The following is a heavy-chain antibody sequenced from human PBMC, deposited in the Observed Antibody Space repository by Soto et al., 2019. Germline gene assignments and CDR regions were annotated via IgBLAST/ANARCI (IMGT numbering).Heavy chain of an antibody. J-gene: IGHJ4*02. D-gene: IGHD2-2*01. CDR2: ISYDGSNK. V-gene: IGHV3-30*18. Sequence: GGSLRLSCAASGFTFSSYGMHWVRQAPGKGLEWVAVISYDGSNKYYADSVKGRFTISRDNSKNTLYLQMNSLRAEDTAVYYCAKDAGCSSTSCKFGGLAQTIDYWGRGTLVTVSS. CDR3: AKDAGCSSTSCKFGGLAQTIDY. CDR1: GFTFSSYG.